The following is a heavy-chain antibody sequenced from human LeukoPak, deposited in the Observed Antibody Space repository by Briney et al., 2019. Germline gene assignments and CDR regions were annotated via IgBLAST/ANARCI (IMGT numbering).Heavy chain of an antibody. CDR2: ISGSGGST. Sequence: GGSLRLSCAGSGFTFSSYAMNWVRQAPGKGLEWVSGISGSGGSTYYADSVKGRFTISRDNSTNTLYLQMNSLRAEDTAVYYCAGVVGFRWGQGTLVTVSS. V-gene: IGHV3-23*01. J-gene: IGHJ4*02. D-gene: IGHD2-2*01. CDR3: AGVVGFR. CDR1: GFTFSSYA.